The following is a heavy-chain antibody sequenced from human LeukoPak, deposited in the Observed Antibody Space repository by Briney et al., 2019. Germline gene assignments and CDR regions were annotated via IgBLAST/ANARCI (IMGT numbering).Heavy chain of an antibody. J-gene: IGHJ4*02. V-gene: IGHV3-7*01. D-gene: IGHD6-13*01. CDR3: VISKGPGLAAY. Sequence: GGSLRLSCAASGFTFSSYWMSWVRQTPGKGLEWVANIKEDGSEKNCVDSVKGRFTISRDNAKNSLFLQMNSLRVEDTAVYYCVISKGPGLAAYWGQGTLVTVSS. CDR2: IKEDGSEK. CDR1: GFTFSSYW.